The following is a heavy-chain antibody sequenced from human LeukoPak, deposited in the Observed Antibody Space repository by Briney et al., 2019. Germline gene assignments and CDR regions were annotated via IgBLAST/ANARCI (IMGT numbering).Heavy chain of an antibody. J-gene: IGHJ4*02. V-gene: IGHV1-8*01. CDR2: MNPNSGNT. CDR3: ARDFTVTTGIDY. Sequence: ASVKVSCKASGYTFTSYDINRVRQATGQGLEWMGWMNPNSGNTGYAQKFQGRVTMTRNTSISTAYMELSSLRSEDTAVYYCARDFTVTTGIDYWGQGTLVTVSS. CDR1: GYTFTSYD. D-gene: IGHD4-17*01.